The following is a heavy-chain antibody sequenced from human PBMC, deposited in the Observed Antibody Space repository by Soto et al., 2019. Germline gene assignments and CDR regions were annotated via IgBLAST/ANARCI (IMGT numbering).Heavy chain of an antibody. Sequence: PGGSLRLSCAASGFTFSSYGMHWVRQAPGKGLEWVAVISYDGSNKYYADSVKGRFTISRDNSKNTLYLQMNSLRAEDTAVYYCAKDFNRQFQWLVHVWDLSNWGQGTLVTVSS. J-gene: IGHJ4*02. CDR1: GFTFSSYG. D-gene: IGHD6-19*01. V-gene: IGHV3-30*18. CDR2: ISYDGSNK. CDR3: AKDFNRQFQWLVHVWDLSN.